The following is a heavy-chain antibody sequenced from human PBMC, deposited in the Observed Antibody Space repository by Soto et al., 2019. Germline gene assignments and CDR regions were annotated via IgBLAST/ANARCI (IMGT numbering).Heavy chain of an antibody. CDR2: IYYSGST. D-gene: IGHD2-21*01. J-gene: IGHJ5*02. CDR1: GGSISSYY. CDR3: ARLVDLWWWFDP. Sequence: QVQLQESGPGLVKPSETLSLTCTVSGGSISSYYWSWIRQPPGKGLEWIGYIYYSGSTNYNPSLKSRVTISVDTSKNQFSLKLSSVTAADTAVYYCARLVDLWWWFDPWGQGTLVTVSS. V-gene: IGHV4-59*08.